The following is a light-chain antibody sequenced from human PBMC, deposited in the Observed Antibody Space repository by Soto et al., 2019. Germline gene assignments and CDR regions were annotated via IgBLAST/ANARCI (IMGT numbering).Light chain of an antibody. CDR3: CSDAGSRHYV. Sequence: QSALTQPASVSGSPGQSITISCTGTSSDVGSYNLVSWYQQHPGKAPKFMIYEGTKRPSGVSNRFSGSKSGNTASLTISGLKAEDEADYYCCSDAGSRHYVFGTGTKLTVL. J-gene: IGLJ1*01. CDR1: SSDVGSYNL. V-gene: IGLV2-23*01. CDR2: EGT.